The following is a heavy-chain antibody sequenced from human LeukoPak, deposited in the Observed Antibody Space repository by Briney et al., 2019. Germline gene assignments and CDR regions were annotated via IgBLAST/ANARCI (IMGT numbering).Heavy chain of an antibody. CDR3: ARLHRSVGVVIPPPFDY. D-gene: IGHD3-3*01. CDR1: GFTFSEYY. CDR2: ISSSGSPI. V-gene: IGHV3-11*01. J-gene: IGHJ4*02. Sequence: GGSLRLSCAASGFTFSEYYMSWVRQSPGEGGGRGSYISSSGSPIYYADSVKGRFTISRDNAKNSLYLQMNSLRAEDTAVYYCARLHRSVGVVIPPPFDYWGQGTLVTVSS.